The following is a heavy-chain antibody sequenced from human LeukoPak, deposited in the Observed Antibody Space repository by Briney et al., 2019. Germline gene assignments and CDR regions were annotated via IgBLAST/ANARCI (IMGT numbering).Heavy chain of an antibody. D-gene: IGHD3-10*01. CDR2: ISSSSSTI. Sequence: PGGSLRLSCAASGFTFSDYYMSWIRQAPGKGLEWVSYISSSSSTIYYADSVKGRFTISRDNAKNSLYLQMNSLRAEDTAVYYCARELYRSATMVRGALATWGQGTLVTVSS. V-gene: IGHV3-11*01. CDR1: GFTFSDYY. CDR3: ARELYRSATMVRGALAT. J-gene: IGHJ4*02.